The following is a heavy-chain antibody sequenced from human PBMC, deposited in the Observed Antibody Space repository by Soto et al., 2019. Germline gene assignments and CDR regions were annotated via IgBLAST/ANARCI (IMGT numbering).Heavy chain of an antibody. V-gene: IGHV1-69*01. Sequence: QVQLVQSGAEVKKPGSSVKVSCKASGGTFSSYAISWVRQAPGQGREWMGGIIPIFGTANYAQKFQGRLTIPADESTITAYMELSSLGSEDTAVYYCASPNTLYCSGGSCQSWFDPWGQGTLVTVSS. D-gene: IGHD2-15*01. CDR3: ASPNTLYCSGGSCQSWFDP. CDR1: GGTFSSYA. J-gene: IGHJ5*02. CDR2: IIPIFGTA.